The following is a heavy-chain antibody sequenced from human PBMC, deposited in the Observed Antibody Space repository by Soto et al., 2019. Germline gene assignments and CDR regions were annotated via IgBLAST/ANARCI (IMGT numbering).Heavy chain of an antibody. Sequence: HMQLVQSGPEVKKPGTSVKVSCKASGFTFTSSAMQWVRQARGQRLEWIGWIVVGSGNTNYAQKFQERVTITRDMSTSTAYMELSSLRSEDTAVYYCAAAYYDILTGYPRGFDPWGQGTLVTVSS. CDR1: GFTFTSSA. D-gene: IGHD3-9*01. J-gene: IGHJ5*02. CDR2: IVVGSGNT. V-gene: IGHV1-58*02. CDR3: AAAYYDILTGYPRGFDP.